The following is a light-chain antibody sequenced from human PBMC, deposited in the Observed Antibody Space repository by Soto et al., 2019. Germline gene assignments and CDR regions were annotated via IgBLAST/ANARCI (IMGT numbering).Light chain of an antibody. V-gene: IGLV2-23*02. CDR1: SNYNL. J-gene: IGLJ1*01. CDR3: CSYPGSSILYV. Sequence: QSALTQPASVSGSPGQSITISCTGTSNYNLVSWYQQHPGKAPKLVIYEVSERPSGVSNRFSGSKSGNTASLTISGLQAEDKADYYCCSYPGSSILYVFGTGTKVTVL. CDR2: EVS.